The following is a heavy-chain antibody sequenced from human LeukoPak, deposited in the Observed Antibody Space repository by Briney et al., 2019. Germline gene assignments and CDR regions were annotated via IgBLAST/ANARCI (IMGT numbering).Heavy chain of an antibody. CDR3: ARQGDTGSWYFDN. CDR1: GFTFTYYA. CDR2: ISHDGSNQ. J-gene: IGHJ4*02. Sequence: PGGSLRLSCAVSGFTFTYYAMHWVRQAPGKGLEWVAVISHDGSNQQYADSVKGQVTISRDNSKSTLYLQMASLRAGDTAVYYCARQGDTGSWYFDNWGQGTLVTVSS. V-gene: IGHV3-30-3*01. D-gene: IGHD2-21*02.